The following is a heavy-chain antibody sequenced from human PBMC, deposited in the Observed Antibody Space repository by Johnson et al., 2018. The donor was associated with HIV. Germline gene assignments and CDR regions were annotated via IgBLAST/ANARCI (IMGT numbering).Heavy chain of an antibody. CDR2: ISFDGSTI. V-gene: IGHV3-30-3*01. CDR3: VRSIQLWLPGAFDI. J-gene: IGHJ3*02. D-gene: IGHD5-18*01. CDR1: GFSFSDSA. Sequence: QMLLVESGGGVVQPGRSLRLSCAASGFSFSDSAMHWVRQAPGNGLEWVAVISFDGSTIYYANSVEGRFTISRDNSRDTLSLQMNSLRAEDTAVYYCVRSIQLWLPGAFDIWDQGTMVTVSS.